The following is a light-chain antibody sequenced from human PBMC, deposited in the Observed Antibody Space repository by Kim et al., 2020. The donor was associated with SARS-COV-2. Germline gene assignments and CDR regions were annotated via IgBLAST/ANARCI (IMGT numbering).Light chain of an antibody. CDR3: ATWDSSLSAL. V-gene: IGLV1-51*01. J-gene: IGLJ3*02. CDR2: DNN. CDR1: SSNLGNNY. Sequence: PGQNVTISCSGTSSNLGNNYVSWYQKAPGAAPKLLLQDNNKRPSGLPDRFSGSKSGASATLGITGLQTGDEADYYCATWDSSLSALFGGGTQLTVL.